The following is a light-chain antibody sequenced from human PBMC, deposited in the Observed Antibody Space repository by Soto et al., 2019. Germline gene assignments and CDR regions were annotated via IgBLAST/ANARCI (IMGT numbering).Light chain of an antibody. Sequence: SALTQPASVSGSSGQSITISCTGTSSDVGGYNYVSWYQQHPGKAPKLMIYDVSNRPSGVSNRFSGSKSGNTASLTISGLQAEDEADYYCSSYTSSSSFYFGTGTKVTVL. J-gene: IGLJ1*01. CDR2: DVS. V-gene: IGLV2-14*01. CDR3: SSYTSSSSFY. CDR1: SSDVGGYNY.